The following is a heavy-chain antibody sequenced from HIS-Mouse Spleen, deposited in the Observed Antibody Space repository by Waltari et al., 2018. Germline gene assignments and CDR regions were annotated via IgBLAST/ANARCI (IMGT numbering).Heavy chain of an antibody. J-gene: IGHJ4*02. CDR2: IYYSGST. CDR3: ARDPSYGGNSELDY. CDR1: GGPISSSSYY. Sequence: QLQLQESGPGLVKPSETLSLTCTVSGGPISSSSYYWGWIRQPPGKGLEWIGSIYYSGSTYYNPSLKSRVTISVDTSKNQFSLKLSSVTAADTAVYYCARDPSYGGNSELDYWGQGTLVTVSS. D-gene: IGHD4-17*01. V-gene: IGHV4-39*07.